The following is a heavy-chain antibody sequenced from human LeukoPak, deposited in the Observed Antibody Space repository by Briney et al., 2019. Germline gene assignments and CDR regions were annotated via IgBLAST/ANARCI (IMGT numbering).Heavy chain of an antibody. CDR2: MNPNSGNT. V-gene: IGHV1-8*01. CDR3: ARGGGNIAAAVWFDP. J-gene: IGHJ5*02. CDR1: GYTFTSYD. Sequence: GASVKVSCKASGYTFTSYDINWVRQATGQGLEWMGWMNPNSGNTGYAQKFQGRVTMTRNTSINTAYMELSSLRSEDTAVYYCARGGGNIAAAVWFDPWGQGTLVTVSS. D-gene: IGHD6-13*01.